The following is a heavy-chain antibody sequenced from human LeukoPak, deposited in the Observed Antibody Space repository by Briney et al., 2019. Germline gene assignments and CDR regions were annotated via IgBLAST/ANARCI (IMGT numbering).Heavy chain of an antibody. D-gene: IGHD3-10*01. J-gene: IGHJ4*02. CDR2: LYYSGSA. V-gene: IGHV4-39*07. CDR1: GGSISSSRYY. CDR3: ARRSYYYGSGSYLDY. Sequence: SETLSLTCTVSGGSISSSRYYWAWIRQSPGKGLEWIGSLYYSGSAYYNPSLKSRVTISVDTSKNQFSLKLSSVTAADTAVYYCARRSYYYGSGSYLDYWGQGTLVTVSS.